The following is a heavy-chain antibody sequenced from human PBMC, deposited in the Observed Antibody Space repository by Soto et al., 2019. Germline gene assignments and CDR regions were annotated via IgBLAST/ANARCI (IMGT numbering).Heavy chain of an antibody. CDR1: GFTFSSYS. J-gene: IGHJ3*02. Sequence: PGGSLRLSCAASGFTFSSYSMNWVRQAPGKGLEWVSYISSSSRTIYYADSVKGRFTISRDNAKNSLYLQMNSLRAEDTSVYYCARRTLLWFGELYFAFDIWGQGTMVTVSS. D-gene: IGHD3-10*01. V-gene: IGHV3-48*01. CDR2: ISSSSRTI. CDR3: ARRTLLWFGELYFAFDI.